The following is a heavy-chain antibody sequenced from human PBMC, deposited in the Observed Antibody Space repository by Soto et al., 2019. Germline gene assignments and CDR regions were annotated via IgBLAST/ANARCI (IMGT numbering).Heavy chain of an antibody. J-gene: IGHJ4*02. CDR1: GFTFSTYS. V-gene: IGHV3-48*01. D-gene: IGHD2-21*02. CDR2: ISSTSNTI. CDR3: ARDRGYSGGVCYRDIDY. Sequence: GGSLILSCAASGFTFSTYSMSWVRQAPGKGLEWVSYISSTSNTIYYADSVKGRFTISRDNAKNSLYLHMNSLSAEDTAVYYCARDRGYSGGVCYRDIDYWGQGTLVSGSS.